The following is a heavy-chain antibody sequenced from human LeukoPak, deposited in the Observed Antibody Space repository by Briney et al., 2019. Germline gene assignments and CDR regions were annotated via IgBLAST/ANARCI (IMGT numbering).Heavy chain of an antibody. CDR2: IYHSGRT. D-gene: IGHD6-19*01. CDR1: GDSISSSTFY. J-gene: IGHJ1*01. CDR3: AKVAWGLPVAHMQP. V-gene: IGHV4-39*07. Sequence: PSQTLSLTCTVSGDSISSSTFYWGWIRQPPGKGPEWIGSIYHSGRTYYNPSLNSRVTISVHTSENQFSLKLNSVTAADTAIYYCAKVAWGLPVAHMQPWGQGALVIVSS.